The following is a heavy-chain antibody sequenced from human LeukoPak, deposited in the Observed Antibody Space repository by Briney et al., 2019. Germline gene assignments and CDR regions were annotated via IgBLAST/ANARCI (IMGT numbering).Heavy chain of an antibody. Sequence: ASVKVSCKASGYTFTSYCISWVRQAPGQGLEWMGWINAYTGNTNYAQKLHGRVTMTTDTSTSTAYMDLGSLRSDATAVYYCARDHHHDKGYSGCSYFDSWGRGTLVTVSS. CDR3: ARDHHHDKGYSGCSYFDS. J-gene: IGHJ4*02. CDR2: INAYTGNT. D-gene: IGHD5-12*01. V-gene: IGHV1-18*01. CDR1: GYTFTSYC.